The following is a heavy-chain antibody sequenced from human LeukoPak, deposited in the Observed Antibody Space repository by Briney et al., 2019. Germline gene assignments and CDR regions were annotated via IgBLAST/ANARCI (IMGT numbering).Heavy chain of an antibody. CDR2: ISSRGTYI. D-gene: IGHD3-10*01. CDR3: ARDQGGSGGN. J-gene: IGHJ4*02. V-gene: IGHV3-21*01. Sequence: PGGSLRLSCAASGFTFSSYSMHWVRQAPWKGLEWVSSISSRGTYIYYADSVKGRFTISRDNAKNSVHLQMNTLRAEDTAVYSCARDQGGSGGNWGQGTLVTVSS. CDR1: GFTFSSYS.